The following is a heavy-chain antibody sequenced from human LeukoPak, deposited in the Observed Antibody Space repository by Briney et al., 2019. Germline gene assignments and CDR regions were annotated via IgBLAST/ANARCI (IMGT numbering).Heavy chain of an antibody. CDR1: GFTFRTYA. Sequence: GGSLRLSCAASGFTFRTYAMHWLRQAPGKGLEWVAVISYDGSNKYYAESVKGRFTISRDNSKNTLYLQMNSLRAEDAAVYYCARDHNYGDYRPDYWGQGTLVTVSS. CDR3: ARDHNYGDYRPDY. V-gene: IGHV3-30-3*01. J-gene: IGHJ4*02. D-gene: IGHD4-17*01. CDR2: ISYDGSNK.